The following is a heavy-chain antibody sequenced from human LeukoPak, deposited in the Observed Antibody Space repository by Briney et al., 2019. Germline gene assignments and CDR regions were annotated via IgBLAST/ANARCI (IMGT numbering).Heavy chain of an antibody. CDR3: AKAIAVAAVDY. Sequence: PGGSLRLSCAASGFTVSSNYMSWVRQAPGKGLEWVSVIYSGGSTYYADSVKGRFTISRDNSKNTLYLQMNSLRAEDTAVYYCAKAIAVAAVDYWGQGTLVTVSS. J-gene: IGHJ4*02. D-gene: IGHD6-19*01. CDR2: IYSGGST. CDR1: GFTVSSNY. V-gene: IGHV3-53*01.